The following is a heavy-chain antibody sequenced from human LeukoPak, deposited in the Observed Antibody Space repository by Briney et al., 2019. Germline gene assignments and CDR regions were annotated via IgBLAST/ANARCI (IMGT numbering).Heavy chain of an antibody. D-gene: IGHD6-19*01. CDR1: GGSISSSSYY. CDR2: IYYSGST. CDR3: ARHVAYSSGWYLAYNGFDP. V-gene: IGHV4-39*01. J-gene: IGHJ5*02. Sequence: PSETLSLTCTVSGGSISSSSYYWGWIRQPPGKGLEWIGSIYYSGSTNYNPSLKSRVTISVDTSKNQFSLKLSSVTAADTAVYYCARHVAYSSGWYLAYNGFDPWGQGTLVTVSS.